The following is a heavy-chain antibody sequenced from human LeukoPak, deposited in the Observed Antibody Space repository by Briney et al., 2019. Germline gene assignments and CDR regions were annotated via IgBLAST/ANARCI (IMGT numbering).Heavy chain of an antibody. Sequence: PSESLSLTCTVSGDSISPNYWSWIRQPPGKGLEWIGYIHYTGNTNYTPSLKGRVTISVNTSKNQFSLKLSSVTAADTAVYYCARSGTATSFYYYYYMDVWGKGTTVTVSS. V-gene: IGHV4-59*01. J-gene: IGHJ6*03. CDR3: ARSGTATSFYYYYYMDV. CDR1: GDSISPNY. CDR2: IHYTGNT. D-gene: IGHD4-17*01.